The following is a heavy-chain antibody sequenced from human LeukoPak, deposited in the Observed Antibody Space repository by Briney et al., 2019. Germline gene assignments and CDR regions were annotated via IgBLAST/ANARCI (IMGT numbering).Heavy chain of an antibody. CDR3: ARELRRDVYNYFDY. CDR1: GFTFSSFA. V-gene: IGHV3-23*01. D-gene: IGHD5-24*01. Sequence: GGSLRLSCAASGFTFSSFAMSWVRQAPGKGLEWVSAVTGSGGSTYYADSVKGRFTISRDNSKNTLYLQMNSLRAEDTAVYYCARELRRDVYNYFDYWGQGTLVTVSS. CDR2: VTGSGGST. J-gene: IGHJ4*02.